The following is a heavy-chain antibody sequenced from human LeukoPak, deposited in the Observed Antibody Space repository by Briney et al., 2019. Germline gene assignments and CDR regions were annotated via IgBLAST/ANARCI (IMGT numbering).Heavy chain of an antibody. CDR2: ISGSGGST. CDR3: AKDQRGNFDY. CDR1: GFTLRSYA. V-gene: IGHV3-23*01. J-gene: IGHJ4*02. Sequence: GSLRLLRAAPGFTLRSYALSWVRQAPGQGLEWVSVISGSGGSTYYADSVKGRFTISRDNSKNTLYLQMNSLRAEDTAVYYCAKDQRGNFDYWGQGTLVTVSS. D-gene: IGHD3-10*01.